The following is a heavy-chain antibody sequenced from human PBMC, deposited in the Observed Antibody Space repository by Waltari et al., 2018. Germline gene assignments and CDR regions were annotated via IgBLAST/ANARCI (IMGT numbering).Heavy chain of an antibody. CDR1: GGSIRDYY. CDR3: ARSSAPYNSLDP. J-gene: IGHJ5*02. Sequence: QVQLQVSGPGLVKPSETLSLTCTVPGGSIRDYYWNWLRQPPGKGREWIGYMRYAGSTNDSPSLKGRVTMLGDTSQSQVSLRLSSVTAADTAVYYCARSSAPYNSLDPWGQGTLVTVSS. CDR2: MRYAGST. V-gene: IGHV4-59*01.